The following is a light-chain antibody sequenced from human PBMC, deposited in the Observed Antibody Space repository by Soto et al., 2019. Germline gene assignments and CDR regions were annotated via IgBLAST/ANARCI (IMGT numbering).Light chain of an antibody. CDR1: QAVYSSL. CDR3: QQSFSRVT. J-gene: IGKJ1*01. CDR2: RAS. Sequence: TVFTLSKGTPSLSPGGGATLSCVASQAVYSSLLAWYQQKPGQAPRPLIYRASSRATGIPDRFTGSRSGTDFTLTICSMAPEDFATDDCQQSFSRVTFCQGTKVDI. V-gene: IGKV3-20*01.